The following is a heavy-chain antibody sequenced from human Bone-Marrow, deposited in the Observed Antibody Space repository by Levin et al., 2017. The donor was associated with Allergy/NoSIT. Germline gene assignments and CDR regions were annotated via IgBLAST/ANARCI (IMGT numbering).Heavy chain of an antibody. CDR2: ISPSSSDI. V-gene: IGHV3-21*05. Sequence: NPGGSLRLSCAASGFTFSTHSMSWVRQTPRKGLEWVSYISPSSSDIYYADSVKGRFTISRDNAKNSLYLQMDSLRADDAAVYYCAKRGALDVWGQGTTVTVAS. CDR3: AKRGALDV. CDR1: GFTFSTHS. J-gene: IGHJ6*02. D-gene: IGHD3-16*01.